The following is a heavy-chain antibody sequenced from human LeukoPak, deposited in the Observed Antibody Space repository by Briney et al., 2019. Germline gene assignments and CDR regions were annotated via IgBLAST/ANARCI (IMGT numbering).Heavy chain of an antibody. D-gene: IGHD6-13*01. CDR2: IYYSGST. Sequence: PSDTLSLTCTVSGGSISSGGYFWSWIRQHPGKGLEWIGYIYYSGSTYYNPSLKSRVTISVDTSKNQFSLKLSSVTAADTAVYYCARARIAQRYGMDVWGQGTTVTVSS. V-gene: IGHV4-31*03. CDR3: ARARIAQRYGMDV. J-gene: IGHJ6*02. CDR1: GGSISSGGYF.